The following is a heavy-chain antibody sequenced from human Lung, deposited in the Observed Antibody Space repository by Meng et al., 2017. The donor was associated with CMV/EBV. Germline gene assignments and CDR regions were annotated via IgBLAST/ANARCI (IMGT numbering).Heavy chain of an antibody. CDR2: IKQDGSEK. V-gene: IGHV3-7*01. CDR3: SSLSSNYGMDV. CDR1: GFTFSNYW. Sequence: GEXXKISCAVSGFTFSNYWMSWVRQAPGKGLEWVANIKQDGSEKNYVDSVRGRFTISRDNAKNSLWLHMNSLRAEDSAVYYCSSLSSNYGMDVWGQGNTV. J-gene: IGHJ6*01.